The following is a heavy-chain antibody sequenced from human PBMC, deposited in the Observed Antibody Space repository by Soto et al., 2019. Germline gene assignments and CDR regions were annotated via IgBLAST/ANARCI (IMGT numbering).Heavy chain of an antibody. D-gene: IGHD4-17*01. Sequence: PSETLSLTCTVSGVSISSGDYYWSWIRQPPGKGLEWIGYIYYSGSTYYNPSLKSRVTISVDTSKNQFSLKLSSVTAADTAVYYCARVATVTPYVDYWGQGTLVTVSS. CDR2: IYYSGST. J-gene: IGHJ4*02. CDR3: ARVATVTPYVDY. CDR1: GVSISSGDYY. V-gene: IGHV4-30-4*01.